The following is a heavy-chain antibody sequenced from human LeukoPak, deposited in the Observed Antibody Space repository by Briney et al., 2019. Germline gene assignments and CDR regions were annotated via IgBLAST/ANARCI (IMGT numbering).Heavy chain of an antibody. CDR1: GFSLSNYN. D-gene: IGHD1-1*01. CDR3: ASREPAGD. Sequence: GGSLRLSGAVSGFSLSNYNMIWVRQPPGKGLEWVSSIDSSSNTYYADSVKGRFTISRDNAKSSLYLQMNSLRAEDTAVYYCASREPAGDWGQGTLVTVSS. J-gene: IGHJ4*02. V-gene: IGHV3-69-1*01. CDR2: IDSSSNT.